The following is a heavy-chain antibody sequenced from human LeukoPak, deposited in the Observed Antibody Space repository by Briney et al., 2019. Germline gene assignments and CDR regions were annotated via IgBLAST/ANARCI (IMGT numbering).Heavy chain of an antibody. CDR1: GGSISSYY. V-gene: IGHV4-59*01. CDR2: IYYSGST. J-gene: IGHJ5*02. D-gene: IGHD3-16*01. Sequence: SETLSLTCTVSGGSISSYYWSWVRQPPGKGLEWVGYIYYSGSTNYNPSLKSRVTISVDTSKNQFSLKLSSVTAADTAVYYCARGWAYWFDPWGQGTLVTVSS. CDR3: ARGWAYWFDP.